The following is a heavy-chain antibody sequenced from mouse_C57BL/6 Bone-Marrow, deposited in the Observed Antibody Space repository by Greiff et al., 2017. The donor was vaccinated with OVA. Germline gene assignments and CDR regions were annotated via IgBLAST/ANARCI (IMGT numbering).Heavy chain of an antibody. Sequence: QVQLQQPGAELVKPGASVKLSCKASGYTFTSYWMHWVKQRPGQGLEWIGMIHPNSGSTNYNEKFKSKATLTVDKSSSTAYMQLSSLTSEDSAVYYWAKRDYYGSRDYWGQGTTLTVSS. CDR2: IHPNSGST. V-gene: IGHV1-64*01. D-gene: IGHD1-1*01. J-gene: IGHJ2*01. CDR1: GYTFTSYW. CDR3: AKRDYYGSRDY.